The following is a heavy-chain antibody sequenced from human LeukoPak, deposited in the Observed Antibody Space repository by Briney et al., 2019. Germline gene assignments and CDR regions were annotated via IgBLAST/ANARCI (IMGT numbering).Heavy chain of an antibody. V-gene: IGHV4-34*01. CDR3: ANFDY. J-gene: IGHJ4*02. CDR2: INHSGSA. Sequence: SETLSLTCAVYGASFSGYYWSWIRQPPGKGLEWIAEINHSGSATYNPSLKSRVSISVDTSKNQFSLKLSSVTAADTAVYYCANFDYWGQGTLVTVSS. CDR1: GASFSGYY.